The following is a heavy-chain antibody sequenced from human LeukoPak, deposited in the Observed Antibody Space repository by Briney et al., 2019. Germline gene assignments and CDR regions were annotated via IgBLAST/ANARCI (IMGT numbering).Heavy chain of an antibody. CDR3: AKVRGGYFDY. CDR2: ISSSSTYM. J-gene: IGHJ4*02. CDR1: GFTFSAYS. D-gene: IGHD3-10*01. V-gene: IGHV3-21*04. Sequence: GGSLRLSCAASGFTFSAYSMNWVRQAPGKGLEWVSSISSSSTYMYYADSVKGRFTISRDNSKNTPYLQMNSLRAEDTAVYYCAKVRGGYFDYWGQGTLVTASS.